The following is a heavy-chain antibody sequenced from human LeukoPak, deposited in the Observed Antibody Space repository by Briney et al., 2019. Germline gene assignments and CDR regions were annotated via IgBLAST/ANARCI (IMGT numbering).Heavy chain of an antibody. CDR3: ARQRSCSSGTCYPDY. J-gene: IGHJ4*02. Sequence: GESLKISCKGSGYSFTTYWIGWVRQMPGKGLEWMGIVYPGDSDTRYCPSFQGQVTISVDTSINTAYLQWSSLKASGTAMYYCARQRSCSSGTCYPDYWGQGTLVTVSS. D-gene: IGHD2-15*01. CDR1: GYSFTTYW. V-gene: IGHV5-51*01. CDR2: VYPGDSDT.